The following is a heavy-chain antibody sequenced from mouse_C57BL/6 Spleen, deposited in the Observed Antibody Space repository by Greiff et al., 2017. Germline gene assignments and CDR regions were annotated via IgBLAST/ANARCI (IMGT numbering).Heavy chain of an antibody. V-gene: IGHV2-2*01. J-gene: IGHJ4*01. CDR1: GFSLTSYG. CDR2: IWSGGST. Sequence: VQVVESGPGLVQPSQSLSITCTVSGFSLTSYGVHWVRQSPGKGLEWLGVIWSGGSTDYNAAFISKLSISKDNSKSQVFFKMNSLQADDTAIYYCARKKGDLLWSMDYWGQGTSVTVSS. CDR3: ARKKGDLLWSMDY. D-gene: IGHD2-1*01.